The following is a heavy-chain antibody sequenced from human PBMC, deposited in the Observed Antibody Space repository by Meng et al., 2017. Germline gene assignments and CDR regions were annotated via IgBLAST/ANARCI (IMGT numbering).Heavy chain of an antibody. J-gene: IGHJ5*02. D-gene: IGHD6-13*01. V-gene: IGHV4-34*01. Sequence: GQLQLGVVVLLKPPETLSLTGAVYGGSFSGYYWSWIRQPPGKGLEWIGEINHSGSTNYNPSLKSRVTISVDTSKNQFSLKLSSVTAADTAVYYCARGLILEQQLTWGDRFDPWGQGTLVTVSS. CDR1: GGSFSGYY. CDR2: INHSGST. CDR3: ARGLILEQQLTWGDRFDP.